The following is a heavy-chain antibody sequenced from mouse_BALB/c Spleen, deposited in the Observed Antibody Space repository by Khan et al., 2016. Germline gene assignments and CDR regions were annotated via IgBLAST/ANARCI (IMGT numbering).Heavy chain of an antibody. CDR3: ARLQYYGYMNY. J-gene: IGHJ2*01. CDR1: GFDFSRYW. CDR2: INPDSSTI. Sequence: EVKLLESGGGLVQPGGSLKLSCAASGFDFSRYWMSWVRQAPGKGLEWIGEINPDSSTINYTPSLKDKFIISRDNAKNTLYLQMSKVRSEDTAIYSCARLQYYGYMNYWGQGTTLTVSS. V-gene: IGHV4-1*02. D-gene: IGHD1-2*01.